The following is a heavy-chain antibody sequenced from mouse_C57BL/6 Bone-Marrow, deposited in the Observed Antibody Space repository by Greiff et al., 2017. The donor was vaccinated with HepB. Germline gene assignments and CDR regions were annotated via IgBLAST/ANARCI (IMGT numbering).Heavy chain of an antibody. CDR2: IDPEDGET. CDR3: ARKAYFDD. J-gene: IGHJ2*01. V-gene: IGHV14-2*01. CDR1: GFNIKDYY. Sequence: VQLLQSGAELVKPGASVKLSCTASGFNIKDYYMHWVKKRTEQGLEWIGRIDPEDGETKYAPKFQGKATITADTSSNTACLQLSSLTSEDTAVYYCARKAYFDDWGQGTTLTVSS.